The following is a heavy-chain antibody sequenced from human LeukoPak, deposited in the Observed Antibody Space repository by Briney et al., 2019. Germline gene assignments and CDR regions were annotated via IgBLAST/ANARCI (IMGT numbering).Heavy chain of an antibody. CDR3: ARDTAPSY. V-gene: IGHV3-74*01. CDR1: GSTLSSYW. CDR2: IDSDGRST. D-gene: IGHD5-18*01. J-gene: IGHJ4*02. Sequence: GGSLRLSCAASGSTLSSYWMHWVRQAPGKGLVWVSGIDSDGRSTSYADSVKGRFTISRDPAKNTLFLQMNSLRAEDTAVYYCARDTAPSYWGQGTLVTVSS.